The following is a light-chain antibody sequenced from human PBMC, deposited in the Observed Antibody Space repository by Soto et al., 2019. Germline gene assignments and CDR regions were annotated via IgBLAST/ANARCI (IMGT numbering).Light chain of an antibody. CDR2: DVS. J-gene: IGLJ2*01. CDR1: NNDVGGYNF. CDR3: CSYAGTYSLV. V-gene: IGLV2-11*01. Sequence: QSALTQPRSVSGSPGQSVTISCTGTNNDVGGYNFVSWYQHHPGKAPKLMIYDVSERPSGVPDRFSGSKSGNTASLTISGLQTEDEADYHCCSYAGTYSLVFGGGTQLTVL.